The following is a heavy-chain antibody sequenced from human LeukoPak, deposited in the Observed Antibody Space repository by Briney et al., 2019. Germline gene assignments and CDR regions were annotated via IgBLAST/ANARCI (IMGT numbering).Heavy chain of an antibody. CDR1: GYTFASYA. CDR3: ARDRVGSGWSPQGY. Sequence: ASVKVSCKASGYTFASYAMNWVRQAPGKGLEGMGWINTNTGNPTYAQAFTGRFVFSLDTSLSTAYLQISSLEAEDTAVYYCARDRVGSGWSPQGYWGQGTLVTVSS. CDR2: INTNTGNP. V-gene: IGHV7-4-1*02. D-gene: IGHD6-19*01. J-gene: IGHJ4*02.